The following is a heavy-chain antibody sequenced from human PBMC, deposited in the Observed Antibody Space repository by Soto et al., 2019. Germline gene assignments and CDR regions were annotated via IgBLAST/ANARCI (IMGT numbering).Heavy chain of an antibody. J-gene: IGHJ5*02. Sequence: GASVKVSCKASGYTFTSYDINWVRQATGQGLEWMGWMNPNSGNTGYAQKFQGRVTMTRNTSISTAYMELSSLRSEDTAVYYCASGTSSSWTWNWFDPWGQGTLVTVSS. CDR2: MNPNSGNT. V-gene: IGHV1-8*01. CDR1: GYTFTSYD. D-gene: IGHD6-13*01. CDR3: ASGTSSSWTWNWFDP.